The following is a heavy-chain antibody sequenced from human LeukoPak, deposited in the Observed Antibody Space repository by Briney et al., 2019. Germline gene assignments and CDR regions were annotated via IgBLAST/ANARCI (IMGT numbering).Heavy chain of an antibody. V-gene: IGHV3-33*01. CDR1: GFTFSSYG. CDR2: IWYDGSNK. D-gene: IGHD2-2*01. J-gene: IGHJ6*02. Sequence: GRSLRLSCAASGFTFSSYGMHWVRQAPGKGLEWVAGIWYDGSNKYYADSVKGRFTISRDNSKNTLYLQMNSLRAEDTAVYYCARDGPYIGYCSSTSCRPYYGMDVWGQGTTVTVSS. CDR3: ARDGPYIGYCSSTSCRPYYGMDV.